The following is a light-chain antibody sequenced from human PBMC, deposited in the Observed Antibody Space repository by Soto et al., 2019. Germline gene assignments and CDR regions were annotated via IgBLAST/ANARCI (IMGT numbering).Light chain of an antibody. CDR1: QNIRNS. Sequence: DIQMTQAPSSLSASVGDRVNITCRASQNIRNSLNWYQQKPGKAPKLLISSTSSLQSGVPSRFSGSGSGTDFTSTISSLQPEDFASYYCQQSHSTPSITFGQGTRLEI. CDR2: STS. J-gene: IGKJ5*01. CDR3: QQSHSTPSIT. V-gene: IGKV1-39*01.